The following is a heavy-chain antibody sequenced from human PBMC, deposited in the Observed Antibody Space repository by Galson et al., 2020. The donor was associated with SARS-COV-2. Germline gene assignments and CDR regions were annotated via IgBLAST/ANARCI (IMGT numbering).Heavy chain of an antibody. CDR2: ISHDGRIE. Sequence: GGSLRLSCAASGFTFTSYSMNWVRQAPGKGLEWVAVISHDGRIEVYADSVKGRFTISRDNSENMLFLQMDSLRADDTAVYYCARDVSGGASDIWGQGTMVTVSS. J-gene: IGHJ3*02. V-gene: IGHV3-30*03. CDR3: ARDVSGGASDI. CDR1: GFTFTSYS. D-gene: IGHD1-26*01.